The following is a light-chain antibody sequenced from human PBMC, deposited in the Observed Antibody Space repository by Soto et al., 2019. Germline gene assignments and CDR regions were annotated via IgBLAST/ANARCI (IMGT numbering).Light chain of an antibody. Sequence: EIVLTQSPGTLSLSPGERATLPCRASQSVKSSYLAWYQQKPGQAPRLLIYDASNRATGIPARFSGSGSGTDFTLTISSLEPEDFAVYYCQQRSNWFITFGQGTRLEIK. CDR3: QQRSNWFIT. V-gene: IGKV3-11*01. CDR2: DAS. CDR1: QSVKSSY. J-gene: IGKJ5*01.